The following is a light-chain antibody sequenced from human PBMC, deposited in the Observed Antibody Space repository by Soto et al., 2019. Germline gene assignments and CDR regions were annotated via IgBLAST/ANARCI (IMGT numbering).Light chain of an antibody. Sequence: QSALTQPPSVSGSPGQSVAISCTGTSSDVGGSNGVSWYQQPPGTGPKVLFYCVSNRPSGVPDRFSGSKSGNTASLIISGLQAEDEGDYYCSSYTSSSTYVLGTGTKVTVL. CDR3: SSYTSSSTYV. CDR2: CVS. CDR1: SSDVGGSNG. V-gene: IGLV2-18*02. J-gene: IGLJ1*01.